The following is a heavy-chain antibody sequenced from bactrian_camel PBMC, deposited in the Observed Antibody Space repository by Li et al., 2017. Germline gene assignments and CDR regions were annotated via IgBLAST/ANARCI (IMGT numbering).Heavy chain of an antibody. V-gene: IGHV3S55*01. J-gene: IGHJ7*01. CDR1: SGSC. Sequence: QVQLVESGGDSVEAGGSVRLTCAFSGSCMGWYRQATGKDCEGVGAIGSDGRIDYAHSVKGRFIISQDNANGTLYLQMDSLRPEDTAMYYCASGPWGYCTRTKWEGGMNNWGKGTQVTV. D-gene: IGHD1*01. CDR2: IGSDGRI.